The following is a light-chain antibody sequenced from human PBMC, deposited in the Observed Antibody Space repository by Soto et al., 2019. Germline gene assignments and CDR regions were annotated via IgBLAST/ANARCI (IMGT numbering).Light chain of an antibody. CDR2: LNSDGSH. J-gene: IGLJ3*02. CDR1: RGHSSYA. CDR3: QTWGTGINWV. Sequence: QLVLTQSPSASASLGASVKLTCTLRRGHSSYAIAWHQQQPEKGPRYLMKLNSDGSHSKGDGIPDRFSGSSSGAERYLTISSLQSEDEADYYCQTWGTGINWVFGGGTKLTVL. V-gene: IGLV4-69*01.